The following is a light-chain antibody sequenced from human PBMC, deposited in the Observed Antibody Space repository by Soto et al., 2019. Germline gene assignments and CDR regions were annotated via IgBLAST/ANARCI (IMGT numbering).Light chain of an antibody. CDR1: QSVSSY. Sequence: EIVLTQSPATLSLSPGERATLSCRASQSVSSYLAWYQQKPGQAPRLLIYDASNRATGIPARFSGSGSGTDFTLTISSLEPEDFAVYYCQQRINWPPEPTFGQGTRLEIK. CDR3: QQRINWPPEPT. CDR2: DAS. J-gene: IGKJ5*01. V-gene: IGKV3-11*01.